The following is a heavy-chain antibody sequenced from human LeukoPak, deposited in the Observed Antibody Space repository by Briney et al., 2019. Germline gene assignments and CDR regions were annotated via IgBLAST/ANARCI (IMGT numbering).Heavy chain of an antibody. V-gene: IGHV4-34*01. CDR3: ARGVAAAGTLYYYYYGMDV. D-gene: IGHD6-13*01. CDR1: GGSFSGYY. Sequence: PSETLSLTCAVYGGSFSGYYWSWIRQPPGKGLEWIGEINHSGSTNYNPSLKSRVTISVDTSKNQFSPKLSSVTAADTAVYYCARGVAAAGTLYYYYYGMDVWGQGTTVTVSS. CDR2: INHSGST. J-gene: IGHJ6*02.